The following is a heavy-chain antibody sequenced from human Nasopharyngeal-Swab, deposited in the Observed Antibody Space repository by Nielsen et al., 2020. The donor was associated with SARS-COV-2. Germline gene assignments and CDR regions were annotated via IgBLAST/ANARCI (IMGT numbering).Heavy chain of an antibody. D-gene: IGHD4-23*01. J-gene: IGHJ4*02. Sequence: GESLKLSCAASGFIFSTFWMHWVRQVPGEGLVWVSRINTDGRRTNYAESVKGRFTISRDNVKNTLYLQMNNLRPEDTAVYYCARDLGGFGGYWGQGTLATVSS. CDR1: GFIFSTFW. V-gene: IGHV3-74*01. CDR3: ARDLGGFGGY. CDR2: INTDGRRT.